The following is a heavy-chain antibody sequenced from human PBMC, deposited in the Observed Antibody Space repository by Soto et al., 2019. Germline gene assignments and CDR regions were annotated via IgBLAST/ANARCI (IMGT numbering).Heavy chain of an antibody. V-gene: IGHV1-3*01. CDR2: FNAGNGNT. J-gene: IGHJ3*02. CDR1: GYTFTSYA. CDR3: ARVYSSAATGAYDI. D-gene: IGHD6-19*01. Sequence: ASVKVSCKASGYTFTSYAMHWVRQAPGQRLEWMGWFNAGNGNTKYSQKFQGRVTITRDTSASTAYMELSSLRSEDTAVYYCARVYSSAATGAYDIWGQGTMVTVSS.